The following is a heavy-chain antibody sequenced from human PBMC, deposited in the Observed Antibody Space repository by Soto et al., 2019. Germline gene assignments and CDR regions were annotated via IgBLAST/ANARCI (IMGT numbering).Heavy chain of an antibody. CDR1: EVPLSDYC. V-gene: IGHV3-30*18. CDR2: ISYDGSNK. CDR3: AKKVRSYFDY. Sequence: PGGSLKLPCTAFEVPLSDYCMHLVRQAPGKGLEWGAVISYDGSNKYYADSVKGRFTISRDNSKNTLYLQMNSLRAEDTAVYYCAKKVRSYFDYWGQGTLVTVSS. J-gene: IGHJ4*02. D-gene: IGHD3-22*01.